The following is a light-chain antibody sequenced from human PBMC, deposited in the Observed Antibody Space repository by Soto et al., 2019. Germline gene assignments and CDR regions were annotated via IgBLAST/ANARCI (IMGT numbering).Light chain of an antibody. Sequence: QSVLTQPPSASGTPGQRVTISCSGSSSNIGSNTVNWYQQLPRTAPKLLIYSNNQRPSGVPDRFSGSKSGTSASLAIRGLQSEDEADYYCAAWDDSLNGLYVFGTGTKVTVL. CDR3: AAWDDSLNGLYV. V-gene: IGLV1-44*01. CDR2: SNN. J-gene: IGLJ1*01. CDR1: SSNIGSNT.